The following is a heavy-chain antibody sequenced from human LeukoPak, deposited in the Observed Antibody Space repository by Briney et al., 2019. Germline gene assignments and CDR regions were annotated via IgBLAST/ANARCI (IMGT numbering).Heavy chain of an antibody. CDR3: ARGRVSHY. V-gene: IGHV4-34*01. CDR2: INHSGST. J-gene: IGHJ4*02. Sequence: PSETLSLTCAVYGGSFSGYYWSWIRQPPGKGLEWIGEINHSGSTNYNPSLKSRVTISVDTSKNQFSLKLSSVTAADTAVYYCARGRVSHYWGQGTLATVSS. CDR1: GGSFSGYY. D-gene: IGHD6-13*01.